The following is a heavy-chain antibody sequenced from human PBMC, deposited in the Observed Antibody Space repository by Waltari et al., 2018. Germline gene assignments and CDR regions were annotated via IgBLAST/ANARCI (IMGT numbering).Heavy chain of an antibody. CDR1: GFTFSSYW. Sequence: EVQLVESGGGLVQPGGSLRLSCAASGFTFSSYWMSWVRQAPGKGLEGVANRKQDGSEKYYVDSVKGRFTISRDNSKNTLYLQMNSLRAEDTAVYYCASARTTVTFFDYWGQGTLVTVSS. D-gene: IGHD4-17*01. V-gene: IGHV3-7*01. J-gene: IGHJ4*02. CDR3: ASARTTVTFFDY. CDR2: RKQDGSEK.